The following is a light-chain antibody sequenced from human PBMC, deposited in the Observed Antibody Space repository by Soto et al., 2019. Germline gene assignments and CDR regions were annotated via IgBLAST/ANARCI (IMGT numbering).Light chain of an antibody. CDR2: EVS. J-gene: IGLJ3*02. Sequence: QSALTQPASVSGSPGQSITLSCTGTGSDVGGYNYVSWYQQHPGKAPKLIIFEVSNRPSGVSNRFSASKSGNTASLTISGLQADDEAVYYCSSYASITFWVFGGGTKLTVL. CDR1: GSDVGGYNY. CDR3: SSYASITFWV. V-gene: IGLV2-14*01.